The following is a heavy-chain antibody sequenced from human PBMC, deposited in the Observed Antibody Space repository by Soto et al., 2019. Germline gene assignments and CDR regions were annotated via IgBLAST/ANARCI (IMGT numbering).Heavy chain of an antibody. CDR3: ARSTGIVTGSKFDY. CDR1: GGSISSYY. D-gene: IGHD1-1*01. J-gene: IGHJ4*02. Sequence: QVQLQESGPGLVKPSETLSLTCTVSGGSISSYYWSWIRQPPGKGLEWIGYIYYSGSTNYNPSLKIRVTRSVDTSKNLFSLKLISVTAADTAVYYCARSTGIVTGSKFDYWGQGTLVTVSS. V-gene: IGHV4-59*01. CDR2: IYYSGST.